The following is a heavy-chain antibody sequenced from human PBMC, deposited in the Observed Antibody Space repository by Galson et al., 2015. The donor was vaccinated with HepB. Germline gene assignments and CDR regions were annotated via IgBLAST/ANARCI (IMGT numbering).Heavy chain of an antibody. Sequence: SLRLSCAASGFTFSSYAMSWVRQAPGKGLEWVPAISGSGGSTYYADSVKGRFTISRDNSKNTLYVQMSSLRAEDTAVYYCAKDNGGATDAFDIWGQGTMVTVSS. CDR3: AKDNGGATDAFDI. CDR1: GFTFSSYA. V-gene: IGHV3-23*01. D-gene: IGHD1-26*01. J-gene: IGHJ3*02. CDR2: ISGSGGST.